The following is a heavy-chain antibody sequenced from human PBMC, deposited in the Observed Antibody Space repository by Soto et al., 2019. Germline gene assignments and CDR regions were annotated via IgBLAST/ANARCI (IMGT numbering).Heavy chain of an antibody. J-gene: IGHJ4*02. V-gene: IGHV4-31*03. D-gene: IGHD2-15*01. Sequence: QVQLQESGPGLVKPSQTLSLTCTVSGGSISSGGYYWSWIRQHPGKGLEWIGYIYYSGSTYYNPSLKSRVTISVDTSKNQFSLKLSSVTAADTAVYYCARDRCSGGSCYRVNFDYWGQGTLVTVSS. CDR1: GGSISSGGYY. CDR2: IYYSGST. CDR3: ARDRCSGGSCYRVNFDY.